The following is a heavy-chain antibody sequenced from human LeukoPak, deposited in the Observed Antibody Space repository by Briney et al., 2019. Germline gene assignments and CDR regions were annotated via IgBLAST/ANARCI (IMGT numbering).Heavy chain of an antibody. J-gene: IGHJ3*02. CDR2: INHSGST. V-gene: IGHV4-34*01. D-gene: IGHD3-16*02. Sequence: SETLSLTCAVYGGSFSGYYWSWIRQPPGKGLEWIGEINHSGSTNYNPSLKSRVTISVDTSKNQFSLRLSSVTAADTAVYYCARGYPNAFDIWGQGTMVTVSS. CDR3: ARGYPNAFDI. CDR1: GGSFSGYY.